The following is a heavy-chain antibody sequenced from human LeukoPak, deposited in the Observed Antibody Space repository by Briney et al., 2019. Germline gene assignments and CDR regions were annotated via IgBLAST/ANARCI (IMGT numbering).Heavy chain of an antibody. D-gene: IGHD3-22*01. CDR3: AKGSYYDSSGSFYFDY. CDR2: ISSSTSYI. V-gene: IGHV3-21*04. J-gene: IGHJ4*02. CDR1: GFTFSSYS. Sequence: GGSLRLSCAASGFTFSSYSMNWIRQAPGKGLEWVSSISSSTSYIYYADSVKGRFTISKDNAKNSLYLQMNSLRAEDTAAYYCAKGSYYDSSGSFYFDYWGQGTLVTVSS.